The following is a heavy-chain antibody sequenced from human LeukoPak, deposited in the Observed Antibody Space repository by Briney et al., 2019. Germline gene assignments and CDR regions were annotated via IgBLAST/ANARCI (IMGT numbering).Heavy chain of an antibody. J-gene: IGHJ5*02. CDR3: VKDHYDGSGHRLNH. D-gene: IGHD3-22*01. CDR2: IRYDGNII. Sequence: GGSLRLSCAASGFSFNNYGMHWVRQAPGKGLEWVAFIRYDGNIITYADSVKGRFTISRDISKNTLYLQMNSLRAEDTAIYYCVKDHYDGSGHRLNHWGQGALVTVSS. V-gene: IGHV3-30*02. CDR1: GFSFNNYG.